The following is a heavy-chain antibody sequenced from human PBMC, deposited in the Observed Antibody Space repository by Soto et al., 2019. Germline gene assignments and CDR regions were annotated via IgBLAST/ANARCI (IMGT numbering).Heavy chain of an antibody. CDR2: IIPIFGTA. V-gene: IGHV1-69*13. J-gene: IGHJ6*02. CDR3: ARARGRIWFGELLPYYYYYGMDV. CDR1: GGAFSSYA. Sequence: SVKVSCKASGGAFSSYAISWVRQAPGQGLEWMGGIIPIFGTANYAQKFQGRVTITAGESTSTAYMELSSLRSEDTAVYYCARARGRIWFGELLPYYYYYGMDVWGQGTTVTVS. D-gene: IGHD3-10*01.